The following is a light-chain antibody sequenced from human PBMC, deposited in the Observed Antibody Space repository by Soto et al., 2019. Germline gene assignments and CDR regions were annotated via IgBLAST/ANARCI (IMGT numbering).Light chain of an antibody. Sequence: EIVLTQSPGTLSLSPGERVTLSCRASQSVSSSYLAWYQQKPGQAPRLLIYGASSRATGIPDRFSGSGSGTDFTVTISRLEPEDFAVYYCQQFGGSPPSWTFGQGTKVEI. CDR2: GAS. CDR3: QQFGGSPPSWT. J-gene: IGKJ1*01. CDR1: QSVSSSY. V-gene: IGKV3-20*01.